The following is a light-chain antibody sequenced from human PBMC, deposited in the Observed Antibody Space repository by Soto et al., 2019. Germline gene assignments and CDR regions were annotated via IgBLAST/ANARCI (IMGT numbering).Light chain of an antibody. CDR1: QSVSSY. CDR2: DAS. Sequence: EIVLTQSPATLSLSPGERATLSCRASQSVSSYLAWYQQKPGQAPRLLIYDASNRATGIPARFSGSGSGTDFTLTISSLEPEDFEVYYCQQRSLLTFGGGTKVDIK. V-gene: IGKV3-11*01. J-gene: IGKJ4*01. CDR3: QQRSLLT.